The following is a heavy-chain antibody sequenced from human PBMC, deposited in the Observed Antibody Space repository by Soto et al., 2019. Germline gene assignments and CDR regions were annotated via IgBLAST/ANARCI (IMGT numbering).Heavy chain of an antibody. CDR3: ARHPNGKDVNWNYVGYFDY. J-gene: IGHJ4*02. D-gene: IGHD1-7*01. CDR2: IYYSGST. CDR1: GGSISSGGYY. Sequence: SETLSLTCTVSGGSISSGGYYWSWIRQHPGKGLEWIGYIYYSGSTYYNPSLKSRVTISVDTSKNQFSLKLSSVTAADTAVYYCARHPNGKDVNWNYVGYFDYWGQGTLVTVSS. V-gene: IGHV4-31*03.